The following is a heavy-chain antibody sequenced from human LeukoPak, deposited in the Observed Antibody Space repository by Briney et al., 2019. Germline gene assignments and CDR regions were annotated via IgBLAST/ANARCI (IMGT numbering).Heavy chain of an antibody. CDR2: MSPNSGDT. CDR1: GYTFTSYD. Sequence: ASVKVSCKASGYTFTSYDFNWVRQATGQRPEWMGWMSPNSGDTGYAQKFQDRVTMTRNTSISTAYMELSSLRSDDTAVYYCARAKFDTMIVVVTPYGMDVWGQGTTVTVSS. CDR3: ARAKFDTMIVVVTPYGMDV. V-gene: IGHV1-8*01. J-gene: IGHJ6*02. D-gene: IGHD3-22*01.